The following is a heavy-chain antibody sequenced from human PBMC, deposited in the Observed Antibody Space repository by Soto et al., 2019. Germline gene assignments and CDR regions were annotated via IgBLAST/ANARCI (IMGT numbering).Heavy chain of an antibody. J-gene: IGHJ4*02. CDR1: GFTFSNAW. CDR3: TTGITIFGVVIYPDY. V-gene: IGHV3-15*01. D-gene: IGHD3-3*01. Sequence: GGSLRLSCAASGFTFSNAWMSWVRQAPGKGLEWVGRIKSKTDGGTTDYAAPVKGRFTISRDDSKNTLYLQMNSLKTEDTAVYYCTTGITIFGVVIYPDYWGQGTLVTVSS. CDR2: IKSKTDGGTT.